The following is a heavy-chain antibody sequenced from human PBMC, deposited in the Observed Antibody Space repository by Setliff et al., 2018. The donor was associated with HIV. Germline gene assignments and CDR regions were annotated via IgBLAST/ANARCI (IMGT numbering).Heavy chain of an antibody. V-gene: IGHV1-3*01. D-gene: IGHD6-13*01. CDR3: ARGIAAVGVGGFDY. CDR1: GYSFSNHS. J-gene: IGHJ4*02. Sequence: ASVKVSCKASGYSFSNHSMLWVRQAPGQRLEWMGWINAGSGNTKYSQKFQGRVTITRDTSANTGYMELSSLRSEDAAVYYCARGIAAVGVGGFDYWSQGTLVTVSS. CDR2: INAGSGNT.